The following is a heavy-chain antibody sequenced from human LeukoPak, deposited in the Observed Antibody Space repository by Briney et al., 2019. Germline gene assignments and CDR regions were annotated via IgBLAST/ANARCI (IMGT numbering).Heavy chain of an antibody. V-gene: IGHV3-7*01. Sequence: GGSLRLSCAASGFTFSRAWMSWLRQAPGKGLEWVANIKEDGSEDYYADSVKGRFAISKDNAKNSLYLQMNSLRAEDTAMYYCARDADGYEDWGQGTWSPSPQ. CDR1: GFTFSRAW. D-gene: IGHD5-18*01. CDR2: IKEDGSED. CDR3: ARDADGYED. J-gene: IGHJ4*02.